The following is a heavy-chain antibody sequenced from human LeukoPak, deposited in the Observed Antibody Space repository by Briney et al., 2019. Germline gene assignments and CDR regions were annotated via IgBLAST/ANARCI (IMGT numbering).Heavy chain of an antibody. D-gene: IGHD6-13*01. V-gene: IGHV4-34*01. CDR2: INHSGST. CDR1: GGSFSGYY. CDR3: AREGGLIAAAGYFDY. J-gene: IGHJ4*02. Sequence: SETLSLTCAVYGGSFSGYYWSLIRQPPGKGLEWIGEINHSGSTNYNPSLKSRVTISVDTSKNQFSLKLSSVTAADTAVYYCAREGGLIAAAGYFDYWGQGTLVTVSS.